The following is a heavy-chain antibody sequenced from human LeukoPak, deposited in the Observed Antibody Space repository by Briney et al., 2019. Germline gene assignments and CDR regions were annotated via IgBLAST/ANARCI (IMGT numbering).Heavy chain of an antibody. CDR1: GGSFSGYY. CDR3: AREGYSYGYLRGAFDI. CDR2: IYYSGST. J-gene: IGHJ3*02. Sequence: PSETLSLTCAVYGGSFSGYYWSWIRQPPGKGLERIGYIYYSGSTNYNPSLKSRVTISVDTSKNQFSLKLSSVTAADTAVYYCAREGYSYGYLRGAFDIWGQGTMVTVSS. V-gene: IGHV4-59*01. D-gene: IGHD5-18*01.